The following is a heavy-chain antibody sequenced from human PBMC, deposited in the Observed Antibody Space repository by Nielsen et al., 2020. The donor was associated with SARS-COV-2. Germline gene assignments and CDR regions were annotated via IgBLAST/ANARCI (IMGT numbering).Heavy chain of an antibody. Sequence: ASVQVSCKASGYTFTSYAMHWVRQAPGQRLEWMGWINAGNGNTKYSQKFQGRVTITRDTSASTAYMELSSLRSEDTAVYYCARGRRYCSSTSCYTYYYYYMDVWGKGTTVTVSS. V-gene: IGHV1-3*01. J-gene: IGHJ6*03. CDR2: INAGNGNT. CDR1: GYTFTSYA. CDR3: ARGRRYCSSTSCYTYYYYYMDV. D-gene: IGHD2-2*02.